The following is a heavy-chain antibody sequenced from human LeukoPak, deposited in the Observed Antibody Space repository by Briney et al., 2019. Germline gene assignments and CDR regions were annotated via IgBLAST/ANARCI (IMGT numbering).Heavy chain of an antibody. CDR1: GFTFSSYA. J-gene: IGHJ4*02. D-gene: IGHD1-20*01. V-gene: IGHV3-30-3*01. Sequence: PGGSLRLSCAASGFTFSSYAMHWVRQAPGKGLEWVAVISYDGSNKYYADSVKGRFTISRDNSKNTLYLQMNSLRAEDTAVYYCARGLNWNLRATFDYWGQGTLVTVSS. CDR3: ARGLNWNLRATFDY. CDR2: ISYDGSNK.